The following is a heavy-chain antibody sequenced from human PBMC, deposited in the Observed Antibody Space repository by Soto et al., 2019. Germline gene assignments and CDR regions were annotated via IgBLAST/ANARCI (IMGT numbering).Heavy chain of an antibody. CDR2: IYYSGST. CDR1: GGSISSYY. V-gene: IGHV4-59*01. D-gene: IGHD6-13*01. Sequence: SETLSLTCTVSGGSISSYYWSWIRQPPGKGLEWIGYIYYSGSTNYNPSLKSRVTISVDTSKNQFSLKLSSVTAADTAVYYCARGGGSGWFYYYGMDVWGQGTTVTVSS. J-gene: IGHJ6*02. CDR3: ARGGGSGWFYYYGMDV.